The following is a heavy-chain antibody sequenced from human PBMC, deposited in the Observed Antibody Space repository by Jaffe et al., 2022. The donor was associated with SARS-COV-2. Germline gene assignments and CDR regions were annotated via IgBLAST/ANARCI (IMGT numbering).Heavy chain of an antibody. CDR2: INSDGSGT. CDR1: GFTFSSYW. Sequence: EVQLVESGGGLVQPGGSLRLSCAASGFTFSSYWMHWVRQAPGKGLVWVSRINSDGSGTSYADSVKGRFTISRDNAKNTLYLQMNSLRAEDTAVYYCARDLVVAARGVYYYSGMDVWGQGTTVTVSS. J-gene: IGHJ6*02. V-gene: IGHV3-74*01. D-gene: IGHD2-15*01. CDR3: ARDLVVAARGVYYYSGMDV.